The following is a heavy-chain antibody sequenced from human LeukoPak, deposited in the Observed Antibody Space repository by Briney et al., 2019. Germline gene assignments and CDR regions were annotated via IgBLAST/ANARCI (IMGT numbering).Heavy chain of an antibody. D-gene: IGHD5-18*01. CDR1: GGSISSYY. CDR3: ASVDTAMVTIDY. V-gene: IGHV4-59*08. Sequence: SETLSLTCTVSGGSISSYYWSWIRQPPGKGLEWIGYVYYSGSTNYNPSLKSRVTISVDTSKNQFSLKLSSVTAADTAVYYCASVDTAMVTIDYWGQGALVTVSS. J-gene: IGHJ4*02. CDR2: VYYSGST.